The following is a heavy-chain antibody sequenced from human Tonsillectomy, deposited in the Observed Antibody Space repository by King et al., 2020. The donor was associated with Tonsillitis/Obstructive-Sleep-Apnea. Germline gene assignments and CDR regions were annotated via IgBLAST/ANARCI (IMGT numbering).Heavy chain of an antibody. J-gene: IGHJ4*02. V-gene: IGHV3-48*02. D-gene: IGHD3-22*01. CDR1: GFIFSSYS. CDR2: ISSISNTL. Sequence: VQLVESGGGLGQPGGSLGLSCAASGFIFSSYSMNWVRQAQGMGLEWVSYISSISNTLYYADSVKGRFTISRDNAKNSLYLQMNSLRDEDTAVYYCAREDYYDSTYDYWGQGTLVTVSS. CDR3: AREDYYDSTYDY.